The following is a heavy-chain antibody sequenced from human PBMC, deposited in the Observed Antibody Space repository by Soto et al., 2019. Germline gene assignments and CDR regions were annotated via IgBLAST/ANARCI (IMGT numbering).Heavy chain of an antibody. V-gene: IGHV1-18*01. CDR3: AREGSSPSYYYYYYMDV. CDR1: GYSFTSYG. J-gene: IGHJ6*03. Sequence: SVKVSWKASGYSFTSYGISWVRQAPGQGFEWMGWISAYNGNTNYAQKLQGRVTMTTDTSTSTAYMELRSLRSDDTAVYYCAREGSSPSYYYYYYMDVWGKGTTVTVSS. D-gene: IGHD6-6*01. CDR2: ISAYNGNT.